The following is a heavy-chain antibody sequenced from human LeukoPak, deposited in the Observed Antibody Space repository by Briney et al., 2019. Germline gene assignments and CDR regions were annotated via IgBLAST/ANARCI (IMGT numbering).Heavy chain of an antibody. CDR1: GGSIRSVNYY. CDR2: IYRSGTT. CDR3: ARAPEYSTFDY. V-gene: IGHV4-31*02. D-gene: IGHD4-11*01. Sequence: TLSLTCTVSGGSIRSVNYYWSSIRQHPGKGLQWIGYIYRSGTTYYNPSLKSRLTISLDTSKNQFSLNLSSVTAADTAVYYCARAPEYSTFDYWGQGTLVTVSA. J-gene: IGHJ4*02.